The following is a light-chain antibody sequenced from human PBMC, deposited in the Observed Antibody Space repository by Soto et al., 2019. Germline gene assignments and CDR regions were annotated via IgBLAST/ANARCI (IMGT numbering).Light chain of an antibody. CDR3: QSYDSSLSGSKVV. CDR2: GNR. J-gene: IGLJ2*01. Sequence: QSVLTQPPSVSGAPGQRVTLSCTGSSSNIGAGYDVHWYQQLPGTAPKLVIYGNRNRPSGVPDRFSGSKSGTSASLAITGLQAEDEADYYCQSYDSSLSGSKVVFGGGTKLTVL. V-gene: IGLV1-40*01. CDR1: SSNIGAGYD.